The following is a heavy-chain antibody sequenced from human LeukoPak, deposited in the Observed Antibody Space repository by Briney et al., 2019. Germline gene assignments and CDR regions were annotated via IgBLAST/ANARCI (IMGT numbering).Heavy chain of an antibody. V-gene: IGHV5-51*01. CDR1: GYSFTNYW. CDR3: ARRAETPNGVCCLFDY. Sequence: GESLKISCQGSGYSFTNYWIGWVRQMPGKGLEWMVVIYPGDSDIRYCPSFQGQVTISADKSISTAYVQWSSLKASDTAMYYCARRAETPNGVCCLFDYWGQGTLVTVSS. D-gene: IGHD2-8*01. J-gene: IGHJ4*02. CDR2: IYPGDSDI.